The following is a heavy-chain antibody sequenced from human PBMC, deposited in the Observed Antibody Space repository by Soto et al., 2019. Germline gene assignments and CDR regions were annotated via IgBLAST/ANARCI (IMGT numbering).Heavy chain of an antibody. J-gene: IGHJ4*02. Sequence: QVHLVQSGAEVKKPGASVKVSCKGSGYAFTTYGITWVRQAPGQGLEWMGWISAHNGQTNYAQKLQGRVTVTRDTSTSTACMELRSLRSDDTAVYDCARGRYGDYWGQGALVTVSS. CDR3: ARGRYGDY. CDR2: ISAHNGQT. D-gene: IGHD1-1*01. CDR1: GYAFTTYG. V-gene: IGHV1-18*01.